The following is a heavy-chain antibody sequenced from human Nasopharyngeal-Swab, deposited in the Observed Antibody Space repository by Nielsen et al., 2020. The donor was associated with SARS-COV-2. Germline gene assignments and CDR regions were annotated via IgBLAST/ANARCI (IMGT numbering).Heavy chain of an antibody. J-gene: IGHJ4*02. CDR2: ISGGGGST. Sequence: GGSLRLSCAASGFTFSSYVMSWVRQAPGKGLEWVSGISGGGGSTYYADSVKGRFTISRDNSKNTLYLQMNSLRAEDTAVYYCARKNYFDYWGQGTLVTVSS. V-gene: IGHV3-23*01. CDR3: ARKNYFDY. CDR1: GFTFSSYV.